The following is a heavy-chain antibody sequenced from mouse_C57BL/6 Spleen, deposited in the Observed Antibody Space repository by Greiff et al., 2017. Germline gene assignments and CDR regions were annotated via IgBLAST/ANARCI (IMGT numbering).Heavy chain of an antibody. CDR2: ISSGGSYT. CDR1: GFTFSSYG. Sequence: DVMLVESGGDLVKPGGSLKLSCAASGFTFSSYGMSWVRQTPDKRLEWVATISSGGSYTYYPDSVKGRFTISRDNAKNTLYLQMSSLKSEDTAMYYCARHYGAYWGQGTLVTVSA. D-gene: IGHD1-1*02. V-gene: IGHV5-6*02. J-gene: IGHJ3*01. CDR3: ARHYGAY.